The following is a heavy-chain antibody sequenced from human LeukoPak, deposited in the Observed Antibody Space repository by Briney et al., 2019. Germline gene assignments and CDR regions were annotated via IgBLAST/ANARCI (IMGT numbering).Heavy chain of an antibody. CDR1: GFTFSSYS. CDR3: ARLRGYSYGSDFDY. Sequence: GGSLRLSCAASGFTFSSYSMNWVRQAPGKGLEWVSSIISSSSYIYYADSVKGRFTISRDNAKNSLYLQMNSLRAEDTAVYYCARLRGYSYGSDFDYWGQGTLVTVSS. J-gene: IGHJ4*02. CDR2: IISSSSYI. D-gene: IGHD5-18*01. V-gene: IGHV3-21*01.